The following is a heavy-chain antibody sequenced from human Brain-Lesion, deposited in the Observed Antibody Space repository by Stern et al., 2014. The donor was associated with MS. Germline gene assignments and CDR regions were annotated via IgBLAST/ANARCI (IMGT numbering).Heavy chain of an antibody. Sequence: EVQLVQSGPEVKRPGESLKISCQASGYTFTSYWIGWVRQMPRPGLEWIAIIFPGGSDLKYSPSFQGQVTISADKSSSTAYLQWNNLKASDTAIYYCARQRYFDYWGQGTLVTVSS. CDR3: ARQRYFDY. CDR2: IFPGGSDL. V-gene: IGHV5-51*01. J-gene: IGHJ4*02. CDR1: GYTFTSYW.